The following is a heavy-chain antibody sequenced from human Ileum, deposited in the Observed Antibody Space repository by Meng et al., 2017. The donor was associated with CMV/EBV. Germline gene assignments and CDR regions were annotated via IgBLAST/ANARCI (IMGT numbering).Heavy chain of an antibody. V-gene: IGHV3-7*01. CDR1: GFIFSDCW. J-gene: IGHJ4*02. CDR3: ARVEHEWIPDF. D-gene: IGHD5-18*01. Sequence: GGSLRLSCIASGFIFSDCWMAWFRQAPGKGLEWVANIKPDSTEKFYVGSVRGRFTISRDNAEKSLFLQMNSLRAEDTAFYYCARVEHEWIPDFWGQGTLVTVSS. CDR2: IKPDSTEK.